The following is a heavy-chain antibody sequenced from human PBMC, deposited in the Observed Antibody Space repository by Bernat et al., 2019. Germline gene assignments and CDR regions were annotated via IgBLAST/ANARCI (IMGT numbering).Heavy chain of an antibody. V-gene: IGHV1-69*02. J-gene: IGHJ4*02. D-gene: IGHD4-17*01. CDR2: IIPILGIA. Sequence: QVQLVQSGAEVKKPGSSVKVSCKASGVTFSSYTISWVRQAPGQGLEWMGRIIPILGIANYAQKFQGRVTITADKSTSTAYMELSSVRSEDTAVYYCARRERHYGEYSDWGQGTLVTVSS. CDR3: ARRERHYGEYSD. CDR1: GVTFSSYT.